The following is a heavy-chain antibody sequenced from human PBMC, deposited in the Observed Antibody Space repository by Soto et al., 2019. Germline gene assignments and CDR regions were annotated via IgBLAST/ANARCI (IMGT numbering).Heavy chain of an antibody. CDR2: IIPIFGTA. CDR1: GATLDTFINYG. J-gene: IGHJ3*02. V-gene: IGHV1-69*13. CDR3: ASTSHYIHAFDI. D-gene: IGHD1-26*01. Sequence: GASVKVSCKASGATLDTFINYGITWVRQAPGQGLEWMGGIIPIFGTANYAQKFQGRVTITADESTSTAYMELSSLRSEDTAVYYCASTSHYIHAFDIWGQGTTVTVSS.